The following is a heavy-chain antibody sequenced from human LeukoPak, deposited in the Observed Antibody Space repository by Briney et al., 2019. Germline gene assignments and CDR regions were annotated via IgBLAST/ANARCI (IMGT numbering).Heavy chain of an antibody. V-gene: IGHV1-2*02. CDR2: ISPNSDGT. CDR3: ARTYYYDSSGYKGSDC. CDR1: VYTFTCYY. J-gene: IGHJ4*02. Sequence: ASVKVSSKASVYTFTCYYMHWVRHAPGQGLGWRGGISPNSDGTNYAQKFQGRVTMTRNKSISTTYMELSRLRSDDTAVYYCARTYYYDSSGYKGSDCWGERSLVTVSS. D-gene: IGHD3-22*01.